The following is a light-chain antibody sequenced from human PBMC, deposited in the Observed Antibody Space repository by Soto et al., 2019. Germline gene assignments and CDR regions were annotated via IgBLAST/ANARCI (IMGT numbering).Light chain of an antibody. V-gene: IGLV2-23*02. CDR2: EVT. J-gene: IGLJ3*02. CDR3: CSYAGSYTWV. Sequence: QSALTQPASVSGSPGQSTTISCTGTSSDVGSRNLVSWYQQHPGKAPKLIIYEVTKWPSGVSNRFSGSKSGNTASLTIFGLQAEDEADYYCCSYAGSYTWVFGGGTKLTVL. CDR1: SSDVGSRNL.